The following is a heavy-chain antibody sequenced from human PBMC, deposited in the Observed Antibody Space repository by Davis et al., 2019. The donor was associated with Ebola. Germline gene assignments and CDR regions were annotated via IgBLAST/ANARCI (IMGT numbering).Heavy chain of an antibody. CDR2: ISYDGRTE. V-gene: IGHV3-30-3*01. J-gene: IGHJ3*02. Sequence: PRGSLRLSCAASGRTFSSYAMHRVRQAPGKGLQWVAVISYDGRTEHYADSVKGRFTNSRDNSRHTMELPMHRLSVDDTAIYYCVKSFFDYTTTMDVFDIWGQGTLVTVSS. CDR3: VKSFFDYTTTMDVFDI. CDR1: GRTFSSYA. D-gene: IGHD4-23*01.